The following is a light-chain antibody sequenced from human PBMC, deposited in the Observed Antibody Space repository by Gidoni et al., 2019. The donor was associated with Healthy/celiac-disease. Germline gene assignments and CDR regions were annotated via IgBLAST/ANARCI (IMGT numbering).Light chain of an antibody. CDR2: KAS. CDR3: QQYNSYST. V-gene: IGKV1-5*03. Sequence: DITMTQSPSTLSASVGDRVTITCRASQSISSWLAWYQQKPGKAPKLLSYKASSLESVVPSRFSGSGSGTEFTLTISSLQPDDFATYYCQQYNSYSTFGQGTKVEIK. CDR1: QSISSW. J-gene: IGKJ1*01.